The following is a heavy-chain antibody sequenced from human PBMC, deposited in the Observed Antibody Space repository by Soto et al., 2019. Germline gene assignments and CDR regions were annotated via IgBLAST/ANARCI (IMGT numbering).Heavy chain of an antibody. V-gene: IGHV1-3*01. Sequence: QCHLVQSGAEVKKPGASVKVSCKASGDTFTSYAMHLVRQAPVQSREWRGWINGGNCNTKYSQKFQGRVTITRDTSASTDYMELSSLRSDDTAVYYCARGLNGYLYYFDYWGQGTLVTVSS. CDR3: ARGLNGYLYYFDY. J-gene: IGHJ4*02. CDR2: INGGNCNT. CDR1: GDTFTSYA. D-gene: IGHD5-18*01.